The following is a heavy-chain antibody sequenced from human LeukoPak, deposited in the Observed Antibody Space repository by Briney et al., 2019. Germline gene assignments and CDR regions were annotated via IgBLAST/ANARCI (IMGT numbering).Heavy chain of an antibody. Sequence: APVQVSCQAYGYPLTSYDINRVQQDTRQGLEWLGWMNPHSGNTGYAQKFQGRVTMTRNTSISTAYMELSSLRSEDTAVYYCARGSSGWLAYYYYGMDVWGQGTTVTVSS. D-gene: IGHD6-19*01. V-gene: IGHV1-8*01. J-gene: IGHJ6*02. CDR2: MNPHSGNT. CDR3: ARGSSGWLAYYYYGMDV. CDR1: GYPLTSYD.